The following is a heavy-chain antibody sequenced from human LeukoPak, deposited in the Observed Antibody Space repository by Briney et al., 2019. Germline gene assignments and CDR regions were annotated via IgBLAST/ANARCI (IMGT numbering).Heavy chain of an antibody. J-gene: IGHJ4*02. Sequence: PSETLSLTCAVYGGSFSGYYWSWIRQPPGKGLEWIGEINHSGSTNYNPSLKSRVTISVDTSKNQFSLKLSSVTAADTAVYYCAGRYYYDSSGYYYGPLVFDYWGQGTLVTVSS. CDR1: GGSFSGYY. CDR2: INHSGST. D-gene: IGHD3-22*01. V-gene: IGHV4-34*01. CDR3: AGRYYYDSSGYYYGPLVFDY.